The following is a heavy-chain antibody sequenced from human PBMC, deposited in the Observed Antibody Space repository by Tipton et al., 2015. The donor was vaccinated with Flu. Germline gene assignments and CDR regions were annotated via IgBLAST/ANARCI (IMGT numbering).Heavy chain of an antibody. CDR1: GFSFSSYA. V-gene: IGHV3-23*01. Sequence: SLRLSCAASGFSFSSYAMSWVRQVPGKGLEWVSTVRGSGDKTYYADSVKGRFTISRDNSKNTLFLQMNSLRAEDTAVYYCANNDFWSGYYTSEYFQHWGQGTLVTVSS. CDR2: VRGSGDKT. CDR3: ANNDFWSGYYTSEYFQH. J-gene: IGHJ1*01. D-gene: IGHD3-3*01.